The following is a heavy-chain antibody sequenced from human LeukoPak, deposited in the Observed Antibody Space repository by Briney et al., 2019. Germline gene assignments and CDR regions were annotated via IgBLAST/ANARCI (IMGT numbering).Heavy chain of an antibody. Sequence: SQTLSLTCAISGDSVSSNSAAWNWIRQSPSRGLEWLGRTYYRSKWYNDYAVSVKSRITINPDTSKNQFSLQLNSVTPEDTAVYYCARDRVGATLVGRRENYYYMDVWGKGTTVTVSS. J-gene: IGHJ6*03. CDR3: ARDRVGATLVGRRENYYYMDV. CDR2: TYYRSKWYN. V-gene: IGHV6-1*01. CDR1: GDSVSSNSAA. D-gene: IGHD1-26*01.